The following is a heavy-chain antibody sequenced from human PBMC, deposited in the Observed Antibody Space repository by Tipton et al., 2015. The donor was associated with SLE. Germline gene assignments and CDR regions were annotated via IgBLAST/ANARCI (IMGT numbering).Heavy chain of an antibody. CDR3: ARGPSITYLDY. Sequence: TLSLTCAVYGGSFSGYYWSWIRQPPGKGLEWIGEINHSGSTNYNPSLKSRVTISVDTSKNQFSLKLSSVTAADTAVYYCARGPSITYLDYWGQGTLVTVSS. CDR1: GGSFSGYY. V-gene: IGHV4-34*01. D-gene: IGHD1-14*01. CDR2: INHSGST. J-gene: IGHJ4*02.